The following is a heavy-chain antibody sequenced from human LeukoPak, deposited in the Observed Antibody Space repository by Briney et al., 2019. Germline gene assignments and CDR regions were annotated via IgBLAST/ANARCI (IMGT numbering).Heavy chain of an antibody. D-gene: IGHD6-19*01. CDR1: GGSISSYY. CDR2: IYYSGTT. Sequence: SETLPLTCTVSGGSISSYYWNWIRQPPGKGLEWIGYIYYSGTTNYNPSLKSRVTISVDTSKNQFSLRLSSVTAADTALYYCARSGETVAAPDYWGQGTLVTVSS. CDR3: ARSGETVAAPDY. J-gene: IGHJ4*02. V-gene: IGHV4-59*01.